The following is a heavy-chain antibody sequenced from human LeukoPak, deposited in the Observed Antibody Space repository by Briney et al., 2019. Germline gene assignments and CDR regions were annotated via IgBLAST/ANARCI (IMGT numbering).Heavy chain of an antibody. Sequence: GRSLRLSCAASGFTFSSYAMHWVRQAPGKGLEWVAVISYDGSNKYYADSVKGRFTISRDNSKNTLYLQMNSLRAEDTAVCFCARDVRAYSSGYGMDVWGKGTTVTVPS. CDR3: ARDVRAYSSGYGMDV. CDR1: GFTFSSYA. CDR2: ISYDGSNK. J-gene: IGHJ6*04. V-gene: IGHV3-30*04. D-gene: IGHD6-19*01.